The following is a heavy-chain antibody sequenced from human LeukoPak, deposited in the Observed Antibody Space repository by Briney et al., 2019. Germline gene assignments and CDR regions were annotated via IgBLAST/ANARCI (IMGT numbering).Heavy chain of an antibody. CDR3: ARELSDSSGWSNYFDY. Sequence: PSETLSLTCPVSGYSLSSGYYWGWIRQPPGKGLEWIGSLYHSGSTYYNPSLKSRVTISVDTSKNQFSLKLSSVTAADTAVYYCARELSDSSGWSNYFDYWGQGTLVTVSS. J-gene: IGHJ4*02. CDR2: LYHSGST. CDR1: GYSLSSGYY. D-gene: IGHD6-19*01. V-gene: IGHV4-38-2*02.